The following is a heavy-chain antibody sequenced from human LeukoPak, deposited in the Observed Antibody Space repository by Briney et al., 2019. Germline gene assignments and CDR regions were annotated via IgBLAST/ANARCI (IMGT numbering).Heavy chain of an antibody. CDR1: GFTFNTYE. Sequence: PGGSLRLSCAASGFTFNTYEMNWVRQAPGKGLEWVSYISSGGSSIYYADSVKGRFTISRDNAKNSPYLQMNSLRAEDTAVYYCARRQFYYYGMDVWGQGTTVTVSS. J-gene: IGHJ6*02. CDR2: ISSGGSSI. V-gene: IGHV3-48*03. D-gene: IGHD5-24*01. CDR3: ARRQFYYYGMDV.